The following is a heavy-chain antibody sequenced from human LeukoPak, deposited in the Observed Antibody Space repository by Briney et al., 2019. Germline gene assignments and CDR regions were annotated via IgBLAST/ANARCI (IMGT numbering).Heavy chain of an antibody. J-gene: IGHJ2*01. V-gene: IGHV3-21*01. CDR1: GFTFSSYS. CDR3: ARGAGQPERPYWYFDL. CDR2: ISSSSSYI. D-gene: IGHD1-1*01. Sequence: GGSLRLSCAASGFTFSSYSMNWVRQAPGKGLEWVSSISSSSSYIYYADSVKGRFTISRDNAKNSLYLQMNSLRAEDTAVYYCARGAGQPERPYWYFDLWGRGTLVTVSS.